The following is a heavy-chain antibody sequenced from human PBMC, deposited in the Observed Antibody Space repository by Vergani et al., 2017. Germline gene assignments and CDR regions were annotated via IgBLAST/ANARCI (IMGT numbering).Heavy chain of an antibody. V-gene: IGHV4-59*01. CDR2: IYYSGST. CDR3: ARDYYDFWSGYPGYYYMDV. Sequence: QVQLQESGPGLVKPSETLSLTCTVSGGSISSYYWSWIRQPPGKGLEWIGYIYYSGSTKYNPSLKSRVTISVDTSKNQFSLKLSSVTAADTAVYYCARDYYDFWSGYPGYYYMDVWGKGTTVTVSS. D-gene: IGHD3-3*01. J-gene: IGHJ6*03. CDR1: GGSISSYY.